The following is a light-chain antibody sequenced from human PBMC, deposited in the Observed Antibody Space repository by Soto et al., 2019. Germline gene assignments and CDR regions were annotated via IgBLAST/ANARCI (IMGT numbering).Light chain of an antibody. Sequence: DIQVTQSPSTVSASVGDRVTITCRASQVINNWLAWYQQKPGKAPEVLISGASSLQSGVPSRFSGSGYGTDITLTIHSLQPEDFATYYCQQTNIFPWTFGQGTKVEIK. CDR2: GAS. V-gene: IGKV1-12*02. J-gene: IGKJ1*01. CDR1: QVINNW. CDR3: QQTNIFPWT.